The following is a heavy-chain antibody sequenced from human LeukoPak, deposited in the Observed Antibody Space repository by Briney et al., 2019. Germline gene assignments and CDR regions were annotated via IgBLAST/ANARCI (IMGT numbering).Heavy chain of an antibody. Sequence: SSETLSLTCAVYGGSFSGYYCSWIRKPPAKGLELGGEINHNGSTNYNPSLKSRVTISVDTSKNQFSLKLSSVPAAETAVDYGARRKWIQLWSHQCSTTWFDPWGKRTLVTVSS. CDR3: ARRKWIQLWSHQCSTTWFDP. V-gene: IGHV4-34*01. CDR2: INHNGST. CDR1: GGSFSGYY. D-gene: IGHD5-18*01. J-gene: IGHJ5*02.